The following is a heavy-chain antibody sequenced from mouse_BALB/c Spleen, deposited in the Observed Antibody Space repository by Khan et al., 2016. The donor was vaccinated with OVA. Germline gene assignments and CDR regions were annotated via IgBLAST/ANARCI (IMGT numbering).Heavy chain of an antibody. CDR2: ISYSGST. D-gene: IGHD2-3*01. J-gene: IGHJ4*01. Sequence: EVQLVESGPGLVKPSQSLSLTCTVTGYSITSDYAWNWIRQFPGNKLEWMGYISYSGSTNYNPALKSRISITRDTSKNQFFLLLNSVTTEDTTTYYCAMDGSRYNYAMDYWGQGTSVTVSS. CDR1: GYSITSDYA. CDR3: AMDGSRYNYAMDY. V-gene: IGHV3-2*02.